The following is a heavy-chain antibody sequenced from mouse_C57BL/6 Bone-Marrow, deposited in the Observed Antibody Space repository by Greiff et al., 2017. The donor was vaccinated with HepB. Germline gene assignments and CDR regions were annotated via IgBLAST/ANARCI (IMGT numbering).Heavy chain of an antibody. CDR1: GYAFTNYL. Sequence: VQLQQSGAELVRPGTSVKVSCKASGYAFTNYLIEWVKQRPGQGLEWIGVINPGSGGTNYNEKFKGKATLTADKSSSTAYMQLSSLTSEDSAVYFCARLTTVVASGYAMDYWGQGTSVTVSS. J-gene: IGHJ4*01. V-gene: IGHV1-54*01. D-gene: IGHD1-1*01. CDR2: INPGSGGT. CDR3: ARLTTVVASGYAMDY.